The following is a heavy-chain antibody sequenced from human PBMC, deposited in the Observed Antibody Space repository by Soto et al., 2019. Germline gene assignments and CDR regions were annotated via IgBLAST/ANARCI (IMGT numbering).Heavy chain of an antibody. CDR2: ISYDGNIE. CDR1: GFTFSNYG. CDR3: VKSNHTSWRKWFDP. Sequence: GGSLRLSCAASGFTFSNYGMHWVRQAPGKGLEWVAIISYDGNIEYYADSVKGRFTISRDNSKNTVFLQMSSLRAEDTAVYYCVKSNHTSWRKWFDPWGQGTQVTVSS. V-gene: IGHV3-30*18. J-gene: IGHJ5*02.